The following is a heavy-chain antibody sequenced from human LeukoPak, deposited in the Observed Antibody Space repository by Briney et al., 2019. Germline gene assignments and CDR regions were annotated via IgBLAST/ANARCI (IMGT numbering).Heavy chain of an antibody. Sequence: SETLSLTCTVSGGSISSGGYYWSWISQHPGKGLEWIGYIYYSGSTYYNPSLKSRVTISVDTSKNQFSLKLSSVTAADTAVYYCASSQVVHYYFDYWGQGTLVTVSS. D-gene: IGHD1-1*01. V-gene: IGHV4-31*03. J-gene: IGHJ4*02. CDR2: IYYSGST. CDR1: GGSISSGGYY. CDR3: ASSQVVHYYFDY.